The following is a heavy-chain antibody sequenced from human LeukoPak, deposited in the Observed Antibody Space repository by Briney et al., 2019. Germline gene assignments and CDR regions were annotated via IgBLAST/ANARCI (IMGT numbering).Heavy chain of an antibody. CDR2: IKQDGSER. CDR1: GFSFSTYW. Sequence: GGSLRLSCAASGFSFSTYWMSWDRQAPGKWLEWVANIKQDGSERYYVDSVKGRFTISRDNAKNSLYLQMNSLRAEDTAMYYCARDSAGNDYWGQGTLVTVS. CDR3: ARDSAGNDY. V-gene: IGHV3-7*01. J-gene: IGHJ4*02. D-gene: IGHD6-13*01.